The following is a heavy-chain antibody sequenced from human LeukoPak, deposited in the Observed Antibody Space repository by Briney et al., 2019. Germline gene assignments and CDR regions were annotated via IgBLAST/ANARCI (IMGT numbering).Heavy chain of an antibody. J-gene: IGHJ3*02. CDR2: IIPIFGTA. CDR3: ARSTYYDSSGYYYGNAFDI. CDR1: GYTFTSYG. Sequence: ASVKVSCKASGYTFTSYGISWVRQAPGQGLEWMGGIIPIFGTANYAQKLQGRVTMTTDTSTSTAYMELRSLRSDDTAVYYCARSTYYDSSGYYYGNAFDIWGQGTMVTVSS. D-gene: IGHD3-22*01. V-gene: IGHV1-18*01.